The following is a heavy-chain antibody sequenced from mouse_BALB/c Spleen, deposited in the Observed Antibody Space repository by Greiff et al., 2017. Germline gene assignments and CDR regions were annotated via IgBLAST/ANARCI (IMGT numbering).Heavy chain of an antibody. Sequence: VQRVESGPGLVQPSQSLSITCTVSGFSLTSYGVHWVRQSPGKGLEWLGVIWSGGSTDYNAAFISRLSISKDNSKSQVFFKMNSLQANDTAIYYCARNSYYGSSYWYFDVWGAGTTVTVSS. CDR2: IWSGGST. CDR3: ARNSYYGSSYWYFDV. D-gene: IGHD1-1*01. CDR1: GFSLTSYG. V-gene: IGHV2-2*02. J-gene: IGHJ1*01.